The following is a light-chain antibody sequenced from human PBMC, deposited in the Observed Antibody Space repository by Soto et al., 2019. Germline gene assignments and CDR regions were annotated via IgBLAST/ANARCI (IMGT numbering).Light chain of an antibody. CDR3: CSYVASSTLV. J-gene: IGLJ3*02. V-gene: IGLV2-23*01. Sequence: QSALTQPASVAGSPGQSITLSCSGTSTDVGRFDLVSWYQQHPGKAPKLMIFEGSKRASGISNRFSGSTSGNTASLTISGLQAEDESDYFCCSYVASSTLVFGGGTTLTVL. CDR2: EGS. CDR1: STDVGRFDL.